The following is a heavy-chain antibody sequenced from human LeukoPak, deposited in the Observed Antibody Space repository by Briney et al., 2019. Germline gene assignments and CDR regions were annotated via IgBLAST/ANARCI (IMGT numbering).Heavy chain of an antibody. CDR1: GFTFSTYW. J-gene: IGHJ6*02. CDR2: INSDGSTT. Sequence: GGSLRLSCAVSGFTFSTYWMDWVRQAPGKGLVWVSHINSDGSTTDYADSVKGRFAVSRDNANKTLYLQMNSLTAEDTAVYYCGRGAHVGIDVWGRGTTVTVSS. CDR3: GRGAHVGIDV. D-gene: IGHD3-16*01. V-gene: IGHV3-74*01.